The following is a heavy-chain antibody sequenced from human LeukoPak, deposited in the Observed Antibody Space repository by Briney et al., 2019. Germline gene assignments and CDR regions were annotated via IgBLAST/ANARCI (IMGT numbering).Heavy chain of an antibody. Sequence: GGSLRLSCAASGFTFSTYNMNWVRQAPGKGLEWVSSISSYSAHIYYADSVKGRFTISRDNANNSLFLQMNSLRAEDTAVYYCAGGSSTTSHYFDYWGQGTLVTVSS. V-gene: IGHV3-21*01. D-gene: IGHD6-13*01. CDR1: GFTFSTYN. CDR2: ISSYSAHI. J-gene: IGHJ4*02. CDR3: AGGSSTTSHYFDY.